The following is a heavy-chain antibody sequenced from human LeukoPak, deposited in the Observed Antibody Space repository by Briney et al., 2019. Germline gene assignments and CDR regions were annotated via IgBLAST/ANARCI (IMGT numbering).Heavy chain of an antibody. CDR3: AKGTMVTPFDY. Sequence: PGGSLRLSCAASGFTFSSYVMSWVRQAPGKGLEWVSAISGSGGSTYYADCVKGGFIISRDNSKNTLYLQMSSLRAEDTDVYYCAKGTMVTPFDYWGQGTLVTVSS. CDR1: GFTFSSYV. J-gene: IGHJ4*02. D-gene: IGHD5-18*01. CDR2: ISGSGGST. V-gene: IGHV3-23*01.